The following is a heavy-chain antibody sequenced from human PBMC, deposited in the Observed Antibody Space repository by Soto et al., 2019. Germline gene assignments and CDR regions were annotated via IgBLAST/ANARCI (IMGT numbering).Heavy chain of an antibody. CDR1: GGSFSGYY. Sequence: PSETLSLTCTVYGGSFSGYYWSWIRQPPGKGLEWIGEINHSGSTNYNPSLKSRVTISVDTSKNQFSLKLSSVTAADTAVYYCARLGPNYDFWSGYLEYYFDYWGQGTLVTVSS. D-gene: IGHD3-3*01. V-gene: IGHV4-34*01. J-gene: IGHJ4*02. CDR3: ARLGPNYDFWSGYLEYYFDY. CDR2: INHSGST.